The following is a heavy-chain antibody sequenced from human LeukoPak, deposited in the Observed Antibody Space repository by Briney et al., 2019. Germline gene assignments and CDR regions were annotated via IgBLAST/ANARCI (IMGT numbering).Heavy chain of an antibody. V-gene: IGHV1-69*13. CDR1: GGTFSSYA. Sequence: SVKVSCKASGGTFSSYAISWVRQAPGQGLEWMGGIIPIFGTANYAQKFQGRVTITADESTSTAYMELSSLRSEDTAVYYCAIHSARVSISDIVVVVADKVPRYIDLWGRGTLVTVSS. J-gene: IGHJ2*01. D-gene: IGHD2-15*01. CDR3: AIHSARVSISDIVVVVADKVPRYIDL. CDR2: IIPIFGTA.